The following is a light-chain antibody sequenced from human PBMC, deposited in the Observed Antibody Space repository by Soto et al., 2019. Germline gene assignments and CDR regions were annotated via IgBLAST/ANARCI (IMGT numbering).Light chain of an antibody. J-gene: IGKJ4*01. Sequence: EIVLTQSPATLSLSPGERATLSCRASQSVSSYLAWYQQKPGQAPRLLLYDASNRATGIPARFSGSGSGTDFTLTISSLEPEDSAVYYCQQRYDWPPLTFGGGTKVEIK. CDR2: DAS. V-gene: IGKV3-11*01. CDR1: QSVSSY. CDR3: QQRYDWPPLT.